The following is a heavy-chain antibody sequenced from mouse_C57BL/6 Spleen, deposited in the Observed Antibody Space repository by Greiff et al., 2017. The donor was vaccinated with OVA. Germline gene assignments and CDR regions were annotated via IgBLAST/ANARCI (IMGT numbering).Heavy chain of an antibody. J-gene: IGHJ2*01. CDR2: IDPSDSET. CDR1: GYTFTSYW. Sequence: QVQLQQPGAELVRPGSSVKLSCKASGYTFTSYWMHWVKQRPIQGLEWIGNIDPSDSETHYNQKFKDKATLTVDKSSSTAYMQLSSLTSEDSAVYYCARGRNDGYYFYFDYWGQGTTLTVSS. CDR3: ARGRNDGYYFYFDY. V-gene: IGHV1-52*01. D-gene: IGHD2-3*01.